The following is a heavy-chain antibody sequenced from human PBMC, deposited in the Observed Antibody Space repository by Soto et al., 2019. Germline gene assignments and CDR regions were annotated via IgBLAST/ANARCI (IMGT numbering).Heavy chain of an antibody. J-gene: IGHJ5*02. V-gene: IGHV4-59*01. D-gene: IGHD3-3*01. CDR3: ARASRSTYYDFWSGYFPFDP. CDR2: IYYSGST. CDR1: GGSISSYY. Sequence: PSETLSLTCTVSGGSISSYYWSWIRQPPGKGLVWIGYIYYSGSTNYNPSLKSRVTISVDTSKNQFSLKLSSVTAADTAVYYCARASRSTYYDFWSGYFPFDPWGQGTLVTVSS.